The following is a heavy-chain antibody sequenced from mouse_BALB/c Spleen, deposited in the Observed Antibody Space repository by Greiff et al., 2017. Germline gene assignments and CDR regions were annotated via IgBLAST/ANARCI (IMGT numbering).Heavy chain of an antibody. V-gene: IGHV5-9*03. J-gene: IGHJ3*01. Sequence: EVKLVESGGGLVKPGGSLKLSCAASGFTFSSYTMSWVRQTPEKRLEWVATISSGGGNTYYPDSVKGRFTISRDNAKNNLYLQMSSLRSEDTALYYCARSVSWFAYWGQGTLVTVSA. CDR1: GFTFSSYT. CDR3: ARSVSWFAY. CDR2: ISSGGGNT.